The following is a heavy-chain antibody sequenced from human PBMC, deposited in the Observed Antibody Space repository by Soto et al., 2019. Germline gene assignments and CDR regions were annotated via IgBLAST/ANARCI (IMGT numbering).Heavy chain of an antibody. D-gene: IGHD6-13*01. CDR3: AREGRLIAAAGEYYYYYYGMDV. CDR2: INHSGST. V-gene: IGHV4-34*01. CDR1: GGSFSGYY. J-gene: IGHJ6*02. Sequence: QVQLQESGPGLVKPSETLSLTCAVYGGSFSGYYWSWIRQPPGKGLEWIGEINHSGSTNYNPSLKSRVTISVDTSKNQFSLKLSSVTAADTAVYYCAREGRLIAAAGEYYYYYYGMDVWGQGTTVTVSS.